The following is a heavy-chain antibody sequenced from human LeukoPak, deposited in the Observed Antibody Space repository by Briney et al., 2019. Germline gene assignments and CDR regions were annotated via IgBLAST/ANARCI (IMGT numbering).Heavy chain of an antibody. Sequence: GGSLRLSCEVSGFTFSSYWMHWVRQAPGKGLVWVSRIDRDGSRINYADSVKGRFTISGDNGKNTLFLQMNSLRAEDAAVYYCVRGNDYGGPHYWGQGTLVTVSS. D-gene: IGHD4-23*01. CDR3: VRGNDYGGPHY. CDR2: IDRDGSRI. J-gene: IGHJ4*02. CDR1: GFTFSSYW. V-gene: IGHV3-74*01.